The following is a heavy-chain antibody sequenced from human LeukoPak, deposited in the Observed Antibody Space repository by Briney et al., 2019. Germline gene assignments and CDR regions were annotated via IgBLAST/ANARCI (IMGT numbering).Heavy chain of an antibody. Sequence: GGSLRLSCAASGFTFSDHYMDWVRLAPGKGLEWVGRTRNKANSYTTEYAASVKGRFTISRDDSKNSLYLQMNSLKTEDTAVYYCARLSIPDCGGDCSASPHVAFDIWGQGTMVTVSS. V-gene: IGHV3-72*01. D-gene: IGHD2-21*02. CDR2: TRNKANSYTT. CDR1: GFTFSDHY. CDR3: ARLSIPDCGGDCSASPHVAFDI. J-gene: IGHJ3*02.